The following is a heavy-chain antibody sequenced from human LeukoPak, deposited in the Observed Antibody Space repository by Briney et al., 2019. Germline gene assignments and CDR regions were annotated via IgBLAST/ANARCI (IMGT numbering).Heavy chain of an antibody. V-gene: IGHV3-53*04. J-gene: IGHJ4*02. CDR2: IYSGRST. CDR1: GFTVSSNY. CDR3: ARGGDSSSSHIFDY. D-gene: IGHD6-6*01. Sequence: PGGSLRLSCAASGFTVSSNYMSWVRQAPGKGLEWVSVIYSGRSTYYADSVKGRFTISRHNSKNTLYLQMNSLRAEDTAVYYCARGGDSSSSHIFDYWGQGTLVTDSS.